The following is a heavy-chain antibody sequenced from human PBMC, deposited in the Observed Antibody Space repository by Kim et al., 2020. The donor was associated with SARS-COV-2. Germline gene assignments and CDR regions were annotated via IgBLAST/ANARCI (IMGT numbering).Heavy chain of an antibody. CDR3: TTDLSLLVTQVFYYYYMDV. Sequence: GRFTISRDDSKNTLYLQMNSLKTEDTAVYYCTTDLSLLVTQVFYYYYMDVWGKGTTVTVSS. D-gene: IGHD4-4*01. V-gene: IGHV3-15*01. J-gene: IGHJ6*03.